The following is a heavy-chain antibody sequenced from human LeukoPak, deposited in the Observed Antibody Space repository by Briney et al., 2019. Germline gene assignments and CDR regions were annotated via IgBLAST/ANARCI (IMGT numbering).Heavy chain of an antibody. CDR2: ISGSGGDT. V-gene: IGHV3-23*01. CDR1: GFTFSSYA. Sequence: GGSPRLSCAASGFTFSSYAISWVRQAPGKGLEWVSSISGSGGDTYYADSVKGRFTISRDNSKNTLYLQMNSLRAEDTAVYYCANRLSGAVIIDYWGQGALVTVSS. CDR3: ANRLSGAVIIDY. J-gene: IGHJ4*02. D-gene: IGHD3-3*01.